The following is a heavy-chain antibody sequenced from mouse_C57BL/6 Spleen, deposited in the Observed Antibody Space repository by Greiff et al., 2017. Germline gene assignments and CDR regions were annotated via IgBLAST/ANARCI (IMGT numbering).Heavy chain of an antibody. CDR2: FHPYNDDT. Sequence: VQVVESGAELVKPGASVKMSCKASGYTFTTYPIEWMKQNHGKSLEWIGNFHPYNDDTKYNEKFKGKATLTVEKSSSTVYLELSRLTSDDSAVYYCARNDGYQGAFDYWGQGTTLTVSS. V-gene: IGHV1-47*01. D-gene: IGHD2-3*01. CDR1: GYTFTTYP. J-gene: IGHJ2*01. CDR3: ARNDGYQGAFDY.